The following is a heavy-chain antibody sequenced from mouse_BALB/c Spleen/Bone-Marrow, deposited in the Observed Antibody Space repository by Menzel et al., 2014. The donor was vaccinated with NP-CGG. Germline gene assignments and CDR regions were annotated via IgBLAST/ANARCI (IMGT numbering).Heavy chain of an antibody. CDR3: AREGGLVPGYFDY. D-gene: IGHD6-2*01. CDR1: GYSFTGYY. Sequence: EVKLQESGPELVKPGASVKISCKASGYSFTGYYMHWVKQSHVKSLEWIGRINPYNGATSYNQNFKDKASLTIDKSFSTAYMEVHSLTSEDSAVYYCAREGGLVPGYFDYWGQGTTLTVSS. J-gene: IGHJ2*01. V-gene: IGHV1-31*01. CDR2: INPYNGAT.